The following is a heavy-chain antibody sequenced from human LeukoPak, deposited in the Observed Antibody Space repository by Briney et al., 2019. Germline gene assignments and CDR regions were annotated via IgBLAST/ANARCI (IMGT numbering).Heavy chain of an antibody. J-gene: IGHJ5*02. Sequence: SETLSDTCAVYGGSFSGFYWSRICQPPGKGLEWIGEINHSGSTNYNPSLKSRVTISVDTSKNQFSLKLSSVTAADTAVYYCARVITMMVVVIITDLASWFYPWGHGHLVTVSS. CDR2: INHSGST. D-gene: IGHD3-22*01. CDR1: GGSFSGFY. CDR3: ARVITMMVVVIITDLASWFYP. V-gene: IGHV4-34*01.